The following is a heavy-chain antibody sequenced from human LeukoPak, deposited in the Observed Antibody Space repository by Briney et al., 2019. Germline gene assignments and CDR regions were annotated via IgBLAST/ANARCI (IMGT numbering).Heavy chain of an antibody. V-gene: IGHV1-58*02. CDR1: GFTFTSSA. Sequence: GASVKVSCKASGFTFTSSAMQWVRQARGQRLEWIGWIVVGSGNTNYAQKFQERVTITRDMSTSTAYMELSSLRSEDTAVYYCAALPVTAMGYFDYWGQGILVTVSS. CDR3: AALPVTAMGYFDY. D-gene: IGHD2-21*02. J-gene: IGHJ4*02. CDR2: IVVGSGNT.